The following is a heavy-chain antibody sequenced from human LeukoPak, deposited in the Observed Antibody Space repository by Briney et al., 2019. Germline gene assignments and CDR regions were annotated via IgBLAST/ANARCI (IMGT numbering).Heavy chain of an antibody. CDR1: GFTFSNYV. D-gene: IGHD5-12*01. CDR3: ARAARGYHY. Sequence: GGSLRLSCAVSGFTFSNYVMSWVRQAPGKGLEWVSGIIGSGDITYYADSVKGRFTIPRDNSKNTLYLQMSTLRADDTGVYYCARAARGYHYWGQGTLVTVSS. V-gene: IGHV3-23*01. J-gene: IGHJ4*02. CDR2: IIGSGDIT.